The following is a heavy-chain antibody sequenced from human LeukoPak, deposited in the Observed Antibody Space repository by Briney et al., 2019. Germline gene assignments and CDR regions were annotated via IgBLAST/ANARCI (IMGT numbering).Heavy chain of an antibody. V-gene: IGHV4-59*08. CDR2: IYYSGST. D-gene: IGHD3-10*01. J-gene: IGHJ4*02. Sequence: PSETLSLTCTVSGGSISSYYWSWIRQPPGKGLEWIGYIYYSGSTNYNPSLKSRVTISVDTSKNQFSPRLSSVTAADTAVYYCARHRGAGTQADYWGQGALVTVSS. CDR1: GGSISSYY. CDR3: ARHRGAGTQADY.